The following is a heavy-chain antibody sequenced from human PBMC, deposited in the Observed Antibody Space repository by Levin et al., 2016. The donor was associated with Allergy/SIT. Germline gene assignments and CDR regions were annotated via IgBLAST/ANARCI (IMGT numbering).Heavy chain of an antibody. CDR2: ISSSGSTI. CDR3: ARDNWGTFKRVHGMDV. CDR1: GFTFSSYE. D-gene: IGHD7-27*01. Sequence: LSLTCAASGFTFSSYEMNWVRQAPGKGLEWDSYISSSGSTIYYADSVKGRFTISRDNAKNSLYLQMNSLRAEDTAVYYCARDNWGTFKRVHGMDVWGQGTTVTVSS. V-gene: IGHV3-48*03. J-gene: IGHJ6*02.